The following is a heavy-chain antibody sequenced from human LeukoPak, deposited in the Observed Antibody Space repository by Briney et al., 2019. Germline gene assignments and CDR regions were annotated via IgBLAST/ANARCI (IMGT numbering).Heavy chain of an antibody. D-gene: IGHD3-22*01. V-gene: IGHV1-3*04. CDR1: GYTFTNYG. CDR3: ARVPLSDASGHYYPH. J-gene: IGHJ1*01. CDR2: INTGNGNT. Sequence: ASVKVSCTTPGYTFTNYGMHWVRQAPRQSPEWMGWINTGNGNTKSSQKFQDRVTLTRDTSASTAYMELNSLDSEDTAVYYCARVPLSDASGHYYPHWGQGTLVTVSS.